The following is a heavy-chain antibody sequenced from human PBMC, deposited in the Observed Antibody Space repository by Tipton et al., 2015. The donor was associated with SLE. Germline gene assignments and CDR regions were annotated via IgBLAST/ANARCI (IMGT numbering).Heavy chain of an antibody. D-gene: IGHD1-1*01. V-gene: IGHV4-4*07. J-gene: IGHJ3*02. CDR3: ARHFPGTTSKAFDI. Sequence: TLSLTCNVSGVSISSSYWSWIRRPAGKGLEWIGRIYTSGATDDNPSLKSRVTMSVDMSKNQIFLKVSSVTAADTAVYYCARHFPGTTSKAFDIWGQGTMVAVSS. CDR1: GVSISSSY. CDR2: IYTSGAT.